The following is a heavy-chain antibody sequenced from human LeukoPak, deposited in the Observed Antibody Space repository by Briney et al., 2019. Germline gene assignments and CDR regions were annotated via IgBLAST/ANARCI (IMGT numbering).Heavy chain of an antibody. CDR2: IKSKSDGGTT. D-gene: IGHD5-24*01. J-gene: IGHJ4*02. CDR1: GFTFNNAW. Sequence: PGGSLRLSCAASGFTFNNAWMSWVRQAPGKGLEWLGRIKSKSDGGTTDYAAPMKDRFTISRDDSKNTLYLQMNSLKAEDTAVYYCSKGMATINYWGQGTLVTVSS. CDR3: SKGMATINY. V-gene: IGHV3-15*01.